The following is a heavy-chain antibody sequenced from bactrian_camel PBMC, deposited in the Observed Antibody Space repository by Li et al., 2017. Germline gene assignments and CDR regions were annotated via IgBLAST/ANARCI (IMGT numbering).Heavy chain of an antibody. Sequence: HVQLVESGGGSVQAGDSLELSCAAAGNIFRSCAMAWYRQAPGKGRELVASISRDDNTGYADSVKGRFTISQSQDGAKKQAYLQMNSLKPEDSAMYYCATSDTLACTRGSVGRSDYNYWGQGTQVTVS. D-gene: IGHD4*01. CDR2: ISRDDNT. V-gene: IGHV3S53*01. J-gene: IGHJ4*01. CDR3: ATSDTLACTRGSVGRSDYNY. CDR1: GNIFRSCA.